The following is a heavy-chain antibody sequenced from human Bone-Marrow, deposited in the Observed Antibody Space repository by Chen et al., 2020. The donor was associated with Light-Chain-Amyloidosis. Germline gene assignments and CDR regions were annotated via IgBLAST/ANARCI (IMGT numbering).Heavy chain of an antibody. CDR3: ARRRDGYNFDY. J-gene: IGHJ4*02. CDR1: GYTFPNYW. V-gene: IGHV5-51*01. CDR2: IYPDDSDA. D-gene: IGHD5-12*01. Sequence: EVQLEQSGPEVKKTGESLKISCKGSGYTFPNYWIGWVRQRPGKGLEWMGVIYPDDSDARYRPSFEGQVTISADKSITTAYLQWRSLKASDTAMYYCARRRDGYNFDYWGQGTLVTVSS.